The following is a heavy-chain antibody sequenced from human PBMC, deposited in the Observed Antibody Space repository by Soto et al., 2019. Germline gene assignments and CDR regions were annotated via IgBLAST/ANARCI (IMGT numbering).Heavy chain of an antibody. CDR3: ARSIVVVTAADY. V-gene: IGHV1-3*01. D-gene: IGHD2-21*02. CDR2: INAGNGNT. J-gene: IGHJ4*02. Sequence: QVQLVQSGAEVKKPGASVKVSCKASGYTFTSYAMHWVRQAPGQRLEWMGWINAGNGNTKYSQKFQGRVTITRDTSASTAYMGLSSLRSEDTAVYYCARSIVVVTAADYWGQGTLVTVSS. CDR1: GYTFTSYA.